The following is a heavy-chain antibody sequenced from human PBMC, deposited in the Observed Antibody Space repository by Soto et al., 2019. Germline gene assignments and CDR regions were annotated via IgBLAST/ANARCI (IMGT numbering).Heavy chain of an antibody. CDR3: ATDGGGSTYYNYALVV. D-gene: IGHD2-15*01. Sequence: GASVKVSCKASGSTFTIYYIHWVRQAPGQGPEWIGIINASSGGTGYAQQFQGRVTMTRDTSTSTFYMELSSLRSEDTAVYYCATDGGGSTYYNYALVVWGQGTTVTVSS. V-gene: IGHV1-46*01. CDR2: INASSGGT. J-gene: IGHJ6*02. CDR1: GSTFTIYY.